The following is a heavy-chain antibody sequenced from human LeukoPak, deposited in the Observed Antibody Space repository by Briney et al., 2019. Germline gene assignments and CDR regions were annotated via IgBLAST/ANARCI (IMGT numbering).Heavy chain of an antibody. CDR2: ISHSGST. D-gene: IGHD6-25*01. V-gene: IGHV4-30-2*01. CDR3: ARGLAATGIVDVIDI. Sequence: SETLSLTCAVAGVSISSGGHCWGWIRQPPGKGLEWIRHISHSGSTYYNPSLKSRVTISVDRSKHQFSLNLISVTAADTAVYYCARGLAATGIVDVIDIWGPGTMVTVSS. J-gene: IGHJ3*02. CDR1: GVSISSGGHC.